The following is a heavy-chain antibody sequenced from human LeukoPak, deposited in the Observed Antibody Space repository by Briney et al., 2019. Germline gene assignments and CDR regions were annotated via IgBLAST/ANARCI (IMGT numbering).Heavy chain of an antibody. Sequence: GASVKVSCKASGYTFTSYGISWVRQAPGQGLEWMGWISGFSGNTVYAQKVQGRITITTDTPTSTAYMELRSLRSDDTAVYYCARDACSSTACYTWNYMDVWGKGTTVTVSS. CDR1: GYTFTSYG. CDR2: ISGFSGNT. J-gene: IGHJ6*03. V-gene: IGHV1-18*01. D-gene: IGHD2-2*02. CDR3: ARDACSSTACYTWNYMDV.